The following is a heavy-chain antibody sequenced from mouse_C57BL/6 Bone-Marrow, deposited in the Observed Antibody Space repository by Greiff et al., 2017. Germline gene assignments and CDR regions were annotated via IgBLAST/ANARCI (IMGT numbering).Heavy chain of an antibody. CDR1: GYTFTSYW. CDR3: ARAQANAVDY. D-gene: IGHD3-2*02. Sequence: QVQLQQPGAELVRPGSSVKLSCKASGYTFTSYWMHWVKQRPIQGLEWIGNIDPSDSETHYNQKFMDKAILTVDKSTSTAYMQLSSLTSEDSAVYYCARAQANAVDYWGQGTSVTVSS. V-gene: IGHV1-52*01. J-gene: IGHJ4*01. CDR2: IDPSDSET.